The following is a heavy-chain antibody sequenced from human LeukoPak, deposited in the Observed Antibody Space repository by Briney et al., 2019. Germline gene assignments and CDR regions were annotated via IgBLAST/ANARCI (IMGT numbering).Heavy chain of an antibody. Sequence: GASVKVSCKASGGTFSSYAISWVRQAPGQGLEWMGRVIPILGIANYAQKFQGRVTITADKSTSTAYMELSSLISDDTALYYCAREGFDVWGQGTVITVSS. J-gene: IGHJ3*01. CDR3: AREGFDV. V-gene: IGHV1-69*04. CDR2: VIPILGIA. CDR1: GGTFSSYA.